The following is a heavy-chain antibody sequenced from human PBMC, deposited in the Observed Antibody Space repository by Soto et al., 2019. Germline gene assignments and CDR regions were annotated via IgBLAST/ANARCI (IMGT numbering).Heavy chain of an antibody. D-gene: IGHD3-3*01. V-gene: IGHV1-69*12. CDR2: IIPIFGTA. J-gene: IGHJ4*02. Sequence: QVQLVQSGAEVKKPGSSVKVSCKASGGTFSSYAISWVRQAPGQGLEWMGGIIPIFGTANYAQKFQGRVTITADESTSTAYMELSSLRSEDTAVYYCARGGYYDFWSGYGHPQSYFDYWGQGTLVTVSS. CDR3: ARGGYYDFWSGYGHPQSYFDY. CDR1: GGTFSSYA.